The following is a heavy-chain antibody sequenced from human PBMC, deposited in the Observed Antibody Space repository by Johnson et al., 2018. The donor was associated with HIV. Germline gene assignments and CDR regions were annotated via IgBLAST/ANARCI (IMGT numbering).Heavy chain of an antibody. D-gene: IGHD4-23*01. J-gene: IGHJ3*02. CDR3: VRERQEYNGNLNDAFDI. Sequence: MLLVESGGGVVRPGGSLRLSCAASGSTFDDYAMSWVRQAPGKGLEWVSGINWNGASTGYADSVKGRLTISRDNAKNSLYLQMISLRAEDTALYYCVRERQEYNGNLNDAFDIWGQGTMVTVSS. CDR1: GSTFDDYA. V-gene: IGHV3-20*04. CDR2: INWNGAST.